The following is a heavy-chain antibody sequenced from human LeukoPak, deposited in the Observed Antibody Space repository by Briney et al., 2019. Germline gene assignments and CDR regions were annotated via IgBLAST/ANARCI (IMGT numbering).Heavy chain of an antibody. D-gene: IGHD2-2*01. Sequence: ASVKVSCKASGYTFTSYDINWVRQATGQGLEWMGWMNPNSGNTGYAQKFQGRVTMTRDTSISTAYMELSRLRSDDTAVYYCARRHSPHIVVVPAAAPGAFDIWGQGTMVTVSS. J-gene: IGHJ3*02. CDR1: GYTFTSYD. CDR2: MNPNSGNT. CDR3: ARRHSPHIVVVPAAAPGAFDI. V-gene: IGHV1-8*01.